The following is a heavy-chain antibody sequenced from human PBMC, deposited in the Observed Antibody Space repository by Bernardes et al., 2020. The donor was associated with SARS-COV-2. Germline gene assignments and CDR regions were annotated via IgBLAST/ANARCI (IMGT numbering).Heavy chain of an antibody. CDR3: AREGCDSTSCPYYLDY. J-gene: IGHJ4*02. V-gene: IGHV3-66*03. CDR2: LYTSGIT. CDR1: GLTVSTTY. Sequence: GGSLRLSCAASGLTVSTTYMSWVRQAPGKGLEWVSVLYTSGITYYIDSVKGRFTIFRDSSKNTLYLQMNSLRVEDTAVYYCAREGCDSTSCPYYLDYWGQGTLVTVSS. D-gene: IGHD2-2*01.